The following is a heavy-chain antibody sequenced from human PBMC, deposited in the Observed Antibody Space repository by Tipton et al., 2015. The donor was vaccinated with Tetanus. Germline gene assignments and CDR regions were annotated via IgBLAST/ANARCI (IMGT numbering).Heavy chain of an antibody. CDR2: ISAYNGNT. CDR3: ARDLRQYSGSYYVRRVDY. J-gene: IGHJ4*02. CDR1: GYTFTSYG. Sequence: QLVQSGAEVKKPGASVKVSCKASGYTFTSYGISWVRQAPGQGLEWMGWISAYNGNTNYAQKLQGRVTMTTDTSTSTAYMELRSLRSDDTAVYYCARDLRQYSGSYYVRRVDYWGQGTLVTVSS. D-gene: IGHD1-26*01. V-gene: IGHV1-18*01.